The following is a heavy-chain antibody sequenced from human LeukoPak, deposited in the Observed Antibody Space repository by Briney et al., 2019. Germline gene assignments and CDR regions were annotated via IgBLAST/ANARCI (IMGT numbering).Heavy chain of an antibody. CDR3: FVVPAAINYYYYGMDV. Sequence: GGSLRLSCAASGFTFSSYAVSWVRQAPGKGLEWVSAISGNGGSTYYADSVKGRFTISRDNSKNTLYLQMNSLRAEDTAVYYCFVVPAAINYYYYGMDVWGQGTTATVSS. J-gene: IGHJ6*02. CDR2: ISGNGGST. D-gene: IGHD2-2*02. CDR1: GFTFSSYA. V-gene: IGHV3-23*01.